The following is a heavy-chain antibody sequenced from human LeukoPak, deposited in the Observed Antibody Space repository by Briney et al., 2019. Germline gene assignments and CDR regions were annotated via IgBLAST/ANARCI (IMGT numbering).Heavy chain of an antibody. Sequence: ASVKFSAKLPVTTFTATISHWGCQPPGQGLGWRGGLTPNSGGTNYAQKFQGRVTMTRDTSISTAYMELSRLRSDDTAVYYCARESQAAGTVVYWFDPWGQGTLVTVSS. CDR1: VTTFTATI. J-gene: IGHJ5*02. V-gene: IGHV1-2*02. CDR3: ARESQAAGTVVYWFDP. D-gene: IGHD6-13*01. CDR2: LTPNSGGT.